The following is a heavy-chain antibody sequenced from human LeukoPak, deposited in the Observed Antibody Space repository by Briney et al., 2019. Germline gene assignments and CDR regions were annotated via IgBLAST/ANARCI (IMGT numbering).Heavy chain of an antibody. J-gene: IGHJ4*02. V-gene: IGHV1-69*06. CDR1: GGTFSSYA. CDR3: ARDRGITIFAS. D-gene: IGHD3-9*01. CDR2: IIPIFGTA. Sequence: SVKLSCKASGGTFSSYAISWVRQAPGQGLEWMGGIIPIFGTANYAQKFQGRVTITADKSTSTDYMELSSLRSEDTAVYYCARDRGITIFASWGQGTLVTVSS.